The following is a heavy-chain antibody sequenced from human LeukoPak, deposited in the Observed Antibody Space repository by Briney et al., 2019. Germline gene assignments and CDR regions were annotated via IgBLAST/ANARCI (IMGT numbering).Heavy chain of an antibody. V-gene: IGHV4-31*03. CDR3: TRAPTHYHGSGSYYGYFDY. CDR2: MHYSGIS. Sequence: SQTLSPTCTVSGGSISSGDYYWNWFRQHPGKGLEWIGYMHYSGISNYNPSLKSRVTISVDTSKRQFSLNLSSVTAANTAVYYCTRAPTHYHGSGSYYGYFDYWGQGTLVTVSS. D-gene: IGHD3-10*01. CDR1: GGSISSGDYY. J-gene: IGHJ4*02.